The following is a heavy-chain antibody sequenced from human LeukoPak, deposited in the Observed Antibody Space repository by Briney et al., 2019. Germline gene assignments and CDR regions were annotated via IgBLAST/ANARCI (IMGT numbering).Heavy chain of an antibody. CDR2: IHANDGNT. Sequence: PRGSLRLSCAASGFTFSSYAMNWVRQAPGKGLEWVSSIHANDGNTYYAESVKGRFTISRDNSKDTLYLQVNSLRAEDTAAYYCARSFRPCSSTSCYFSFDFWGQGIQVAVSS. D-gene: IGHD2-2*01. J-gene: IGHJ4*02. CDR3: ARSFRPCSSTSCYFSFDF. CDR1: GFTFSSYA. V-gene: IGHV3-23*01.